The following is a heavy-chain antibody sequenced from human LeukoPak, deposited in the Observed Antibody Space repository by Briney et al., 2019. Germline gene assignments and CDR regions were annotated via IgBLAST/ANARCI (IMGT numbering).Heavy chain of an antibody. Sequence: GGSLRLSCAASGFTFSSYSMNWVRQAPGKGLEWVSSISSSSSYIYYADSVKGRFTISRGNAKNSLYLQMNSLRAEDTAVYYCASHIVVVTAIPQSRTPSDYWGQGTLVTVSS. CDR1: GFTFSSYS. CDR3: ASHIVVVTAIPQSRTPSDY. V-gene: IGHV3-21*01. CDR2: ISSSSSYI. D-gene: IGHD2-21*02. J-gene: IGHJ4*02.